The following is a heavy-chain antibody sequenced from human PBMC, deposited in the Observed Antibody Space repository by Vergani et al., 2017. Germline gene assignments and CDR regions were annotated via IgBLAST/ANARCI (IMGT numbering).Heavy chain of an antibody. J-gene: IGHJ4*02. CDR3: ARGKGESRGSGSYRFDY. CDR1: GYTFTSYD. CDR2: MNPNSGNT. V-gene: IGHV1-8*01. D-gene: IGHD3-10*01. Sequence: QVQLVQSGAEVKKPGASVKVSCKASGYTFTSYDINWVRQATGQGLEWMGWMNPNSGNTGYAQKFQGRVTMTRNTSISTAYMELRSLRSDDTAVYYCARGKGESRGSGSYRFDYWGQGTLVTVSS.